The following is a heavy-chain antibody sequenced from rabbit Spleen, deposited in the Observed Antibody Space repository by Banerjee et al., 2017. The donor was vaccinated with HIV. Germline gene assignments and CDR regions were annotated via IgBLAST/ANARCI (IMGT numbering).Heavy chain of an antibody. CDR1: GFSFSSRYY. D-gene: IGHD4-1*01. V-gene: IGHV1S40*01. CDR3: ARETSSGWGVVSFYFNL. CDR2: IGFGSTGNT. J-gene: IGHJ4*01. Sequence: QSLEESGGGLVQPEGSLTLTCTASGFSFSSRYYMCWVRQAPGKGLEWIGCIGFGSTGNTYYASRAKGRFTISKTSSTTGTLQMTSLTGADTATYFCARETSSGWGVVSFYFNLWGPGTLVTVS.